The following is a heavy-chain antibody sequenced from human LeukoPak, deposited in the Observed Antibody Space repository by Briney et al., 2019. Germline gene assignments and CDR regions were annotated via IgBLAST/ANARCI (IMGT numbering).Heavy chain of an antibody. CDR1: GYTFTGYY. D-gene: IGHD4-17*01. CDR2: INPNSGGT. V-gene: IGHV1-2*02. J-gene: IGHJ5*02. CDR3: ARDSETTVTPGWFDP. Sequence: ASVKVSCTASGYTFTGYYIHWVRQAPGQGLEWMGWINPNSGGTKSAQKFQGRVTMTRDTSISTAYMELSRLGSDDTAVFYCARDSETTVTPGWFDPWGQGTLVTVSS.